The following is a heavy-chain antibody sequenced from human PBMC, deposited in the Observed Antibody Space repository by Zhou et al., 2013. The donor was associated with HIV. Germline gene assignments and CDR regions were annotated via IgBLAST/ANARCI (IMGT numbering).Heavy chain of an antibody. CDR2: INSDGSIT. CDR3: VAGFPFYLDN. V-gene: IGHV3-74*01. CDR1: GFTFSSHW. J-gene: IGHJ4*01. Sequence: EVQLVESGGGLVQPGGPVRLSCEASGFTFSSHWMYWVRQAPGKGLVWVSRINSDGSITDYADSVKGRFIILRDNTANTMYLQMNSLRAEDTAVYYCVAGFPFYLDNWGQEPWSPSPQ.